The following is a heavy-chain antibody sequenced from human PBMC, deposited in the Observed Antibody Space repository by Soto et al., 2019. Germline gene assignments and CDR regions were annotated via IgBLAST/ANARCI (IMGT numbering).Heavy chain of an antibody. V-gene: IGHV1-8*01. CDR1: GYTFTSYD. CDR2: MNPNSGNT. J-gene: IGHJ4*02. D-gene: IGHD2-2*02. CDR3: ARIFYCSSTSCYRGGVPY. Sequence: ASVKVSCKASGYTFTSYDINWVRQATGQGLEWMGWMNPNSGNTGYAQKFQGRVTMTRNTSISTAYMELSSLRSEDTAVYYCARIFYCSSTSCYRGGVPYSGQGTLVTVSS.